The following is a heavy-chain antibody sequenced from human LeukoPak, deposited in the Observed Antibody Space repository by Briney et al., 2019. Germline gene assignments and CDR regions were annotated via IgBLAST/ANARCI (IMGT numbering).Heavy chain of an antibody. D-gene: IGHD2-15*01. CDR2: INNSGSI. CDR1: GFTFSSYC. J-gene: IGHJ6*02. V-gene: IGHV4-34*01. Sequence: GSLRLSCAASGFTFSSYCLSWIRQAPGKGLEWVAEINNSGSINYTASLKSRVTISVDTAKNQISLKLSSVTAADTAVYYCARGGRVAATDDGMDVWGQGTTVTVSS. CDR3: ARGGRVAATDDGMDV.